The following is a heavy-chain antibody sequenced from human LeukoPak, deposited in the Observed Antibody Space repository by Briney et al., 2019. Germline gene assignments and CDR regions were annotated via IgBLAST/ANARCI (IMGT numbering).Heavy chain of an antibody. J-gene: IGHJ4*02. D-gene: IGHD6-19*01. Sequence: PGGSLRLSCAASGFTFTFYAMSWVRQAPGKGLEWVAFIRYDGSNKYYADSVKGRFTISRDNSKNTLYLQMNSLRAEDTAVYYCAKVRSAVAGSSFGYWGQGTLVTVSS. CDR3: AKVRSAVAGSSFGY. CDR1: GFTFTFYA. V-gene: IGHV3-30*02. CDR2: IRYDGSNK.